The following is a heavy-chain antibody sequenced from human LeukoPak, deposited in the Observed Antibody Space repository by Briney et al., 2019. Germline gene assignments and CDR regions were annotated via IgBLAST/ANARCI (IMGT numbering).Heavy chain of an antibody. Sequence: ASVKVSCKASGYTFTSYGISWVRQAPGQGLEWMGWISAYNGNTNYAQKLQGRVTMTTDTSTSTAYMELRSLRSDDTAVYYCAREGYCSSTSCLHGYAFDIWGQGTMVTVSS. J-gene: IGHJ3*02. D-gene: IGHD2-2*01. CDR2: ISAYNGNT. V-gene: IGHV1-18*01. CDR3: AREGYCSSTSCLHGYAFDI. CDR1: GYTFTSYG.